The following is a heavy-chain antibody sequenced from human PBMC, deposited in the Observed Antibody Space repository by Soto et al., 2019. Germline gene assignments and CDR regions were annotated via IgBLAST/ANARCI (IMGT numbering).Heavy chain of an antibody. D-gene: IGHD6-19*01. J-gene: IGHJ4*02. CDR1: GFTFSSYG. Sequence: GGSLRLSCAASGFTFSSYGMHWVRQAPGKGLEWVAVIWYDGSNKYYADSVKGRFTISRDNSKNTLYLQMNSLRAEDTAVYYCASFSPPSIAVAGSDATDFDYWGQGTLVTVSS. CDR2: IWYDGSNK. V-gene: IGHV3-33*01. CDR3: ASFSPPSIAVAGSDATDFDY.